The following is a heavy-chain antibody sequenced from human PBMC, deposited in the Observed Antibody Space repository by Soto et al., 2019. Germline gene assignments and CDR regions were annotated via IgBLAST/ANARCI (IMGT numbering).Heavy chain of an antibody. CDR2: INPNSGGT. D-gene: IGHD6-19*01. CDR1: GYTFTGYY. Sequence: ASVKVSCKASGYTFTGYYMHWVRQAPGQGLEWMGRINPNSGGTNYAQKFQGWVTMTRDTSISTAYMELSRLRSDDTAVYYCARGIAVAGTGIWFDPWGQGTLVTVSS. V-gene: IGHV1-2*04. J-gene: IGHJ5*02. CDR3: ARGIAVAGTGIWFDP.